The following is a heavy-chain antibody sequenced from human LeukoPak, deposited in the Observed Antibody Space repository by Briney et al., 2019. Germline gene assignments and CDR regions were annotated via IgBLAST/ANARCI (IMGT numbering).Heavy chain of an antibody. CDR1: GFTFSSYS. Sequence: PGGSLRLSCAASGFTFSSYSINWVRQAPGKGLEWVSSISSSGSYRYYADSVKGRFTISRDNAKNSLYLQMNSLRAEDTAVYYCAKSARDFWSGYYLDYWGQGTLVTVSS. CDR2: ISSSGSYR. V-gene: IGHV3-21*04. D-gene: IGHD3-3*01. J-gene: IGHJ4*02. CDR3: AKSARDFWSGYYLDY.